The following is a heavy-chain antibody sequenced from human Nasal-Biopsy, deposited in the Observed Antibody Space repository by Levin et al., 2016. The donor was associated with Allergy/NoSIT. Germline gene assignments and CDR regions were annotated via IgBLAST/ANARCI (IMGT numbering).Heavy chain of an antibody. J-gene: IGHJ4*02. CDR1: GFTFDKYA. D-gene: IGHD6-19*01. CDR3: AKDFLAVAGRFDY. V-gene: IGHV3-23*01. Sequence: GESLKISCAASGFTFDKYAMSWVRQAPGKGLEWVSAIGASGGGTYYADSVKGRFTISRDNSENTLYLRMNDLRPEDTAIYYCAKDFLAVAGRFDYWGQGALVTVSS. CDR2: IGASGGGT.